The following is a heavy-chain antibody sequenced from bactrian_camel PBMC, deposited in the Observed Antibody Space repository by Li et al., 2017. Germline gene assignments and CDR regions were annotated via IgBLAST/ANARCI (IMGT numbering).Heavy chain of an antibody. V-gene: IGHV3S26*01. D-gene: IGHD6*01. CDR1: GYTYSSYC. Sequence: HVQLVESGGGSVQAGGSLRLSCAASGYTYSSYCMGWFRQAPGKEREGVAYIDSDGSTSYAESVKGRFTISKDSAKNTLFLRLTSLNTEDSATYYCAEGRGSRGEHCYSLNYWGQGTQVTVS. CDR2: IDSDGST. CDR3: AEGRGSRGEHCYSLNY. J-gene: IGHJ4*01.